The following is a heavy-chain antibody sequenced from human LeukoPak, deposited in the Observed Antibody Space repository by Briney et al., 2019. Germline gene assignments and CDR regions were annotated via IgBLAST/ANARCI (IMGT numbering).Heavy chain of an antibody. CDR2: IYHSGST. CDR3: ARDQSGSFNY. V-gene: IGHV4-38-2*02. CDR1: GYSISSGYY. D-gene: IGHD1-26*01. J-gene: IGHJ4*02. Sequence: SETLSLTCTVSGYSISSGYYWGWIQQPPGKGLEWIGSIYHSGSTYYNPSLKSRVTISVDTSKNQFSLKLSSVTAADTAVYYCARDQSGSFNYWGQGTLVTVSS.